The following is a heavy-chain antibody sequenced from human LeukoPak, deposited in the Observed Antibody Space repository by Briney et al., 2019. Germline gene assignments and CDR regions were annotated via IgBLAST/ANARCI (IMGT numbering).Heavy chain of an antibody. V-gene: IGHV1-18*01. CDR1: GYTFTSYG. Sequence: GASVKVSCKASGYTFTSYGTSWVRQAPGQGLEWMGWISAYNGNTNYAQKLQGRVTMTTDTSTSTAYMELRSLRSDDTAVYYCARVARIGGVGATTHAFDIWGQGTMVTVSS. J-gene: IGHJ3*02. D-gene: IGHD1-26*01. CDR2: ISAYNGNT. CDR3: ARVARIGGVGATTHAFDI.